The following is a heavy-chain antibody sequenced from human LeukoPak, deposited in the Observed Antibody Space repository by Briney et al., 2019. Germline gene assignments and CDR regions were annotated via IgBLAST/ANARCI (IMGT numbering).Heavy chain of an antibody. CDR3: ARARGLTS. CDR1: GFTFSSYA. CDR2: ISYDGSNK. D-gene: IGHD3/OR15-3a*01. V-gene: IGHV3-30*04. Sequence: GGSLRLSCAASGFTFSSYAMHWVRQAPGKGLEWVAVISYDGSNKYYADSVKGRFTISRDNSKNTLYLQMNSLRAEDTAVYYCARARGLTSWGQGTLVIVSS. J-gene: IGHJ5*02.